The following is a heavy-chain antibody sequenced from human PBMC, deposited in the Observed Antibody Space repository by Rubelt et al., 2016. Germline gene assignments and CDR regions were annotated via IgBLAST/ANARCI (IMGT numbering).Heavy chain of an antibody. J-gene: IGHJ2*01. D-gene: IGHD4-17*01. Sequence: SWVRQAPGKGLEWVSVIYSGGSTYYADSVKGRFTISRDNSKNTLYLQMNSLRAEDTAVYYCARSMVTTRYFDLWGRGTLVTVSS. CDR3: ARSMVTTRYFDL. CDR2: IYSGGST. V-gene: IGHV3-66*02.